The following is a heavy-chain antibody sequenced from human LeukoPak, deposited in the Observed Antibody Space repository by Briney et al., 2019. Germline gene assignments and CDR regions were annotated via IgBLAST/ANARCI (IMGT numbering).Heavy chain of an antibody. Sequence: PGGSLRLSCAASGFTFSNAWMSWVRQAPGKGLEWVGRIKSKTDGGTTDYAAPVKGRFTISRDDSKNTLYLQMNSLKTEDTAVYYCTTAEYGDFWSGYYNDYYYYYGMDVWGQGTTVTVSS. D-gene: IGHD3-3*01. CDR1: GFTFSNAW. CDR3: TTAEYGDFWSGYYNDYYYYYGMDV. V-gene: IGHV3-15*01. J-gene: IGHJ6*02. CDR2: IKSKTDGGTT.